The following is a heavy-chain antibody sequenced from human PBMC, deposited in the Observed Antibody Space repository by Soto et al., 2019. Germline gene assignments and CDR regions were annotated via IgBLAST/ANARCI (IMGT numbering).Heavy chain of an antibody. Sequence: EVQLLESGGGLVQPGGSLRLSCAASGFIFSSYAVTWVRQAPPKGLEWVSGISGSGDSTYYADSVKGRFAISRDNSKNTLYLQMNSLRAEDTAVYYCARVRAGSPATLDFDYWGQGTLVTVSS. D-gene: IGHD2-15*01. J-gene: IGHJ4*02. CDR3: ARVRAGSPATLDFDY. CDR2: ISGSGDST. V-gene: IGHV3-23*01. CDR1: GFIFSSYA.